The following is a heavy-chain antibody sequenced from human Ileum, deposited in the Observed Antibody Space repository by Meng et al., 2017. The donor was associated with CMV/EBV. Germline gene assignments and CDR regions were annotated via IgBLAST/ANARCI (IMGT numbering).Heavy chain of an antibody. V-gene: IGHV4-38-2*02. CDR1: GYSISSGYS. J-gene: IGHJ4*02. D-gene: IGHD6-13*01. Sequence: SETLSLTCTVSGYSISSGYSWGWIRQPPGKGLEWIGTIHHSGSTYYNPSLKSRVTISLDTSKNHFSLKLSSVTAADTAVYYCARIRRQQRATYYFDYWGQGTLVTVSS. CDR2: IHHSGST. CDR3: ARIRRQQRATYYFDY.